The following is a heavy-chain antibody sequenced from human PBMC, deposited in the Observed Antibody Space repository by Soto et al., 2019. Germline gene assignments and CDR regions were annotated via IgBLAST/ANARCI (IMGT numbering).Heavy chain of an antibody. CDR2: IYYSGST. Sequence: SETLSLTCTVSGGSISSGDYYWSWIRQPPGKGLEWIGYIYYSGSTYYNPSLKSRVTISVDTSKNQFSLKLSSVTAADTAVYYCARGGGYSNYLDYRGQGTLVTVSS. CDR1: GGSISSGDYY. J-gene: IGHJ4*02. CDR3: ARGGGYSNYLDY. V-gene: IGHV4-30-4*01. D-gene: IGHD5-18*01.